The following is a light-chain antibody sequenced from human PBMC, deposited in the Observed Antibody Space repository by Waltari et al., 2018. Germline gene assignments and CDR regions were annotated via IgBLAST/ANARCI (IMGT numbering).Light chain of an antibody. J-gene: IGLJ3*02. Sequence: SYELTQPSSVSVSPGQTARITCSGDVLAKKYARWFQQKPGQAPVRVIYKDSERPSGIPERFSGPSSGTTVTLTISGAQVEDEADYYCYSAADNNQVFGGGTKLTVL. CDR2: KDS. V-gene: IGLV3-27*01. CDR1: VLAKKY. CDR3: YSAADNNQV.